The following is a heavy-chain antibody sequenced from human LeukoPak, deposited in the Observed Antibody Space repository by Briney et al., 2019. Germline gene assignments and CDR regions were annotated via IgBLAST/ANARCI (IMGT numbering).Heavy chain of an antibody. CDR1: GFTVSTNY. V-gene: IGHV3-66*01. CDR3: ASILRSSSGYYFDY. D-gene: IGHD3-10*01. CDR2: IYSGDTT. Sequence: GGSLRLSCAASGFTVSTNYMSRVRQAPGKGLEWVSVIYSGDTTFYADSVRGKFTISRDNSKNTLYLQMNSLRAEDTAVYYCASILRSSSGYYFDYWGQGTLVTVSS. J-gene: IGHJ4*02.